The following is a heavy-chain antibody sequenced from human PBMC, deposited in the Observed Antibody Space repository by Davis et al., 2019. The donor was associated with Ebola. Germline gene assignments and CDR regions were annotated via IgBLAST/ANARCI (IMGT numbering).Heavy chain of an antibody. V-gene: IGHV5-10-1*01. J-gene: IGHJ6*02. CDR3: AKTSNVGYYYGMDV. D-gene: IGHD1-26*01. Sequence: KVSCKASGYSFTSYWINWVRQVPGKGLEWMGRIDPSGSYTNYGPPFQGHVTITTDKSNSTAYLQWSSLKTSDTAMYYCAKTSNVGYYYGMDVWGQGTTVTVSS. CDR2: IDPSGSYT. CDR1: GYSFTSYW.